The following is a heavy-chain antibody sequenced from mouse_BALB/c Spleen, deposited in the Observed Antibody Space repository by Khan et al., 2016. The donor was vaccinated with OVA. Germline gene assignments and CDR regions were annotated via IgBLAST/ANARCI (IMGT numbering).Heavy chain of an antibody. D-gene: IGHD1-1*01. Sequence: LQQSGAELVRPGASVKLSCKASGYTFTNYWMNWVKQRPEQGLEWIGRIDPYDSETHYNQKFKDKAILTVDKSSRPASMQLSSLTSEDSAVYYGARWGGITLYGMDYWGQGTSVTVSS. CDR3: ARWGGITLYGMDY. CDR2: IDPYDSET. J-gene: IGHJ4*01. V-gene: IGHV1-74*04. CDR1: GYTFTNYW.